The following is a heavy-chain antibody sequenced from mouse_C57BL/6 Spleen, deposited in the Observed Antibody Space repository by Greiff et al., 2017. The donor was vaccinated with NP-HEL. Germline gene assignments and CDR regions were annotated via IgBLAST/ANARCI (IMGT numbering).Heavy chain of an antibody. J-gene: IGHJ3*01. D-gene: IGHD1-1*01. CDR3: ARDRDYYGSSPFAY. CDR1: GYSITSGYY. Sequence: DVKLQESGPGLVKPSQSLSLTCSVTGYSITSGYYWNWIRQFPGNKLEWMGYISYDGSNNYNPSLKNRISITRDTSKNQFFLKLNSVTTEDTATYYCARDRDYYGSSPFAYWGQGTLVTVSA. V-gene: IGHV3-6*01. CDR2: ISYDGSN.